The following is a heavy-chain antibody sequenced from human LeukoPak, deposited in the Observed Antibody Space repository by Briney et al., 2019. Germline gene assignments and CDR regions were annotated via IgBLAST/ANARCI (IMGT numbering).Heavy chain of an antibody. CDR2: ISGSGGST. V-gene: IGHV3-23*01. CDR3: AKVGYSGSYYDYYYYMYV. CDR1: GFTFSAYN. D-gene: IGHD1-26*01. J-gene: IGHJ6*03. Sequence: GGSLRLSCAASGFTFSAYNMNWVRLAPGKGLEWVSAISGSGGSTYYADSVKGRFTISRDNSKNTLYLQMNSLRAEDTAVYYCAKVGYSGSYYDYYYYMYVWGKGTTVTVSS.